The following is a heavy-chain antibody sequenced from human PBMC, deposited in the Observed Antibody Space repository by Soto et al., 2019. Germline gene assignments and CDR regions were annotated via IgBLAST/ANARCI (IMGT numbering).Heavy chain of an antibody. CDR2: IKSKTDGGTT. D-gene: IGHD3-10*01. CDR3: ARVSDSYYSFDV. CDR1: GFTFSNAW. V-gene: IGHV3-15*07. J-gene: IGHJ6*02. Sequence: GGSLRLSCAASGFTFSNAWMNWVRQAPGKGLEWVGRIKSKTDGGTTDYAAPVKGRFTISRDDLKKLLYLQMNSLKTEDTAVYYCARVSDSYYSFDVWGQGTTVTVSS.